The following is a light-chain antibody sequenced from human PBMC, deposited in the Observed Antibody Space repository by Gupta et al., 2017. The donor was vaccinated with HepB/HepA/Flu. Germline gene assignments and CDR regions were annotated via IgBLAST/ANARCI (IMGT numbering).Light chain of an antibody. V-gene: IGKV3-11*01. J-gene: IGKJ3*01. CDR1: QSVNNY. Sequence: EFVLTQSPATLSLSLGERATLSCRASQSVNNYLAWYQQKPGQAPRLLIYTTSDRATGIPARCSGGGSGTDFILTINSLEPEDFAIYYCQHCNSFGPGTKVDIK. CDR3: QHCNS. CDR2: TTS.